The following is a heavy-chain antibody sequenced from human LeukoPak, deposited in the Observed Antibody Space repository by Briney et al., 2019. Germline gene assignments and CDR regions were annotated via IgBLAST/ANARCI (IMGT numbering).Heavy chain of an antibody. D-gene: IGHD3/OR15-3a*01. CDR2: IKSKIDGETT. J-gene: IGHJ4*02. CDR3: ILDRPGYFDY. Sequence: PGGSLRLSCAASGFTFSNAWMSWVRQALGKGLEWVGRIKSKIDGETTDYAAPVQGRFTISRDDSKNTLYLQMNSLKTEDTAVYYCILDRPGYFDYWGQGTLVTVSS. CDR1: GFTFSNAW. V-gene: IGHV3-15*01.